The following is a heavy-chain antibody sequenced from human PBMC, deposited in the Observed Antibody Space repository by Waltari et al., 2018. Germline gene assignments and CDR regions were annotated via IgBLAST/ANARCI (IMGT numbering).Heavy chain of an antibody. V-gene: IGHV1-69*05. J-gene: IGHJ6*02. CDR3: ARGIVVVAAPYYYGMDV. D-gene: IGHD2-15*01. CDR2: IIPIFGTA. CDR1: GGTFRSYA. Sequence: QVQLVQSGAEVKKPGSSVKVSCKASGGTFRSYAISWVRQAPGQGLEWMGGIIPIFGTANYAQKFQGRVTITTDESTSTAYMELSSLRSEDTAVYYCARGIVVVAAPYYYGMDVWGQGTTVTVSS.